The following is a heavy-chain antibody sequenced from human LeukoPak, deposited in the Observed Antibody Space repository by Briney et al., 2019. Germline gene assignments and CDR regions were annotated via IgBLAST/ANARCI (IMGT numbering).Heavy chain of an antibody. V-gene: IGHV4-31*03. Sequence: PSQTLSLTCTVSGGSISSGGYSWNWLRPHPGKGLEWIGYIYFSGSTYYNPSLKSRVTISADTSKNQFSLRLSSVTAADTAVYYCARDGGYSSSSLFFQFNWFDPWGQGTLVTVSS. CDR2: IYFSGST. CDR1: GGSISSGGYS. CDR3: ARDGGYSSSSLFFQFNWFDP. D-gene: IGHD6-6*01. J-gene: IGHJ5*02.